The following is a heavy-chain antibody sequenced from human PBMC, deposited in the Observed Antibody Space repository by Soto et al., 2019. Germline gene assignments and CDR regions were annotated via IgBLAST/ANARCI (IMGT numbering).Heavy chain of an antibody. V-gene: IGHV1-3*01. CDR3: ARGNTAPADD. Sequence: ASLKVSGKASGYIFTSYAMHWVRQAPGQRPEWMGWINAGNGNTKYAQNLLDRVTFTRDTSASTVHMELSSLRSEDTAVYYCARGNTAPADDWGQGTLVTVSS. J-gene: IGHJ4*02. CDR1: GYIFTSYA. CDR2: INAGNGNT.